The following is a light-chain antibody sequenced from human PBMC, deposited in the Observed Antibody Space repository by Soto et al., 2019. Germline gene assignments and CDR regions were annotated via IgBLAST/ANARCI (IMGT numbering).Light chain of an antibody. CDR1: QRIRDT. Sequence: EIVMMKAPATLSVSPGGRATLCCRVSQRIRDTLAWCQRKPGQAPRLLIHGLSSRATGFPAGFSGRGSGTNATLTISSMQSEDFAVYYSQQYNNWPGTCSQGTKVDSK. CDR2: GLS. J-gene: IGKJ1*01. CDR3: QQYNNWPGT. V-gene: IGKV3-15*01.